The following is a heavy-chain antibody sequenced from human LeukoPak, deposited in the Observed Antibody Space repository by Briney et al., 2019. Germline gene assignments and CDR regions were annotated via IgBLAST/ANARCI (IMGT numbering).Heavy chain of an antibody. CDR2: ISGSGGST. V-gene: IGHV3-23*01. J-gene: IGHJ4*02. Sequence: GGSLRLSCEASGFTFSSYAMSWVRQAPGKGLEWVSAISGSGGSTYYADSVKGRFTISRDNSKNTLYLQMNSLRAEDTAVYYCAKVSFESVEMATIFDYWGQGTLVTVSS. D-gene: IGHD5-24*01. CDR1: GFTFSSYA. CDR3: AKVSFESVEMATIFDY.